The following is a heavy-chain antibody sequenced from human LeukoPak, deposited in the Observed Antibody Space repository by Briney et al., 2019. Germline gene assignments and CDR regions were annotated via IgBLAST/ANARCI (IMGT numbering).Heavy chain of an antibody. CDR1: GFTFSTYT. Sequence: GGSLRLSCAASGFTFSTYTMNWVRQAPGKGLEWVSSISSRSSYIYYADSVKGRFTISRDNAKNSLYLQMNSLRAEDTAVYYCAKDQHYGGKSGADYWGQGTLVTVSS. D-gene: IGHD4-23*01. J-gene: IGHJ4*02. CDR3: AKDQHYGGKSGADY. CDR2: ISSRSSYI. V-gene: IGHV3-21*01.